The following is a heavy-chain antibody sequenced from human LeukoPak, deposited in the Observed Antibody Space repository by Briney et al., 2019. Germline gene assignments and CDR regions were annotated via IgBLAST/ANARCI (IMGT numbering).Heavy chain of an antibody. V-gene: IGHV4-39*07. CDR2: IYYSGST. D-gene: IGHD6-13*01. Sequence: SETLSLTCTLSGGSISSSSYYCGWLRQPPGRGLEWIVSIYYSGSTYNNPSLKSRVTISVDTSKNQFSLKLRSVTAADTAVYYCARARRYSSSWYEPIFFCYYYYMDVWGKGATVTVSS. J-gene: IGHJ6*03. CDR1: GGSISSSSYY. CDR3: ARARRYSSSWYEPIFFCYYYYMDV.